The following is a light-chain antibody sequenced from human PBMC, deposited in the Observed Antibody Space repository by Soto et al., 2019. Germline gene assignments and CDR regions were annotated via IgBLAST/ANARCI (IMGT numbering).Light chain of an antibody. J-gene: IGLJ2*01. V-gene: IGLV4-69*01. CDR2: VNSDGSH. CDR1: SGHSSYA. CDR3: QTWGTSFVL. Sequence: QPVLTQSPSASASLGASVKITCTLSSGHSSYAIAWHQQQPEKGPRYFMKVNSDGSHSKGDGIPDRFSGSSSGAERYFTISGLQSEDEADYYCQTWGTSFVLFGGGTKLTVL.